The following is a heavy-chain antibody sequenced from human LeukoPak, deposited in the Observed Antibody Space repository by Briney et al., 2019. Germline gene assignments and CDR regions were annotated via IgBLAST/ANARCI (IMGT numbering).Heavy chain of an antibody. Sequence: VQPGRSLRLSCAASGFTFSSYAMHWVRQAPGKGLEWVAVISYDGSNKYYADSVKGRFTISRDNSKNTLYLQMNSLRAEDTAVYYCARDIYYDFWSGYFPVGYYYGMDVWGQGTTVTVSS. CDR2: ISYDGSNK. CDR3: ARDIYYDFWSGYFPVGYYYGMDV. CDR1: GFTFSSYA. D-gene: IGHD3-3*01. J-gene: IGHJ6*02. V-gene: IGHV3-30*04.